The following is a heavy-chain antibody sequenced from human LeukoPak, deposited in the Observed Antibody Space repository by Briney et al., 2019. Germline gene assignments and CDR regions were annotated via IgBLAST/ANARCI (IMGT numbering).Heavy chain of an antibody. J-gene: IGHJ3*02. Sequence: GASVKVSCKASGYTFTGCYMHWVRQAPGQGLEWMGWINPNSGGTNYAQKSQGRVTMTRDTSISTAYMELSRLRSDDTAVYYCAREQLWSHDAFDIWGQGTMVTVSS. CDR2: INPNSGGT. D-gene: IGHD5-18*01. V-gene: IGHV1-2*02. CDR1: GYTFTGCY. CDR3: AREQLWSHDAFDI.